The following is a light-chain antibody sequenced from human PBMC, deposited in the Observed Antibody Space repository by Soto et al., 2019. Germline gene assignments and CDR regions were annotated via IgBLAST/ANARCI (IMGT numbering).Light chain of an antibody. J-gene: IGKJ1*01. CDR3: MQPLQSWT. V-gene: IGKV2-28*01. CDR1: QSLLHSNGYNY. Sequence: DIVMTQPPLSLPVTPGEPASISCRSSQSLLHSNGYNYLDWYLQKPGQSPQLLIYLGSNRASGVPDRFSGSGSGTDFTLKISRVEAEDVGVYYCMQPLQSWTFGQGTKVEIK. CDR2: LGS.